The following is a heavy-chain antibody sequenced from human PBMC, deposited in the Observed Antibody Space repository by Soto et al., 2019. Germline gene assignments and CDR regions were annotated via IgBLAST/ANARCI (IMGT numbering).Heavy chain of an antibody. CDR2: VYYYGTP. Sequence: XETLPRSCTVSGGSVSSAPYDYNWIRQPPGKVLEWIGSVYYYGTPNYNPSLKTRVTISMDTSYNRLSLKLRSVTAADTAVYYCARDLYLRTGPWGMDVWGQGTTVTVSS. CDR1: GGSVSSAPYD. D-gene: IGHD3-16*01. J-gene: IGHJ6*02. V-gene: IGHV4-61*01. CDR3: ARDLYLRTGPWGMDV.